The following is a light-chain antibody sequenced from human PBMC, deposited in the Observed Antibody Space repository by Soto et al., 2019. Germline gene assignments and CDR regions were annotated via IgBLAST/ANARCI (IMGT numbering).Light chain of an antibody. J-gene: IGKJ1*01. CDR3: HQYKTYST. V-gene: IGKV1-5*01. CDR2: DSS. CDR1: QSVRNW. Sequence: QMSQSPSALFASVGDRVTITCRASQSVRNWLAWYQQKPGRAPQLLIYDSSTLEPGVPSRFRGSGSGTECTLTITDLQADDLATYFCHQYKTYSTFGQGTKVDI.